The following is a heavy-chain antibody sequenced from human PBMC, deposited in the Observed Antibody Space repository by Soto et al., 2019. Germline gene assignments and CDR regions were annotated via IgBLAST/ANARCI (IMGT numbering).Heavy chain of an antibody. D-gene: IGHD6-19*01. CDR1: GGSVSSNSAA. Sequence: PSQTLSLTCAISGGSVSSNSAAWNWIRQSPSRGLEWLGRTYYGSKWYNDYAVSVKSRITINPDTSKNQFSLQLNSVTPEDTAVYYCARDLTSIAVAGTRFNYYYGVDVWGQGTTVTVSS. J-gene: IGHJ6*02. CDR3: ARDLTSIAVAGTRFNYYYGVDV. V-gene: IGHV6-1*01. CDR2: TYYGSKWYN.